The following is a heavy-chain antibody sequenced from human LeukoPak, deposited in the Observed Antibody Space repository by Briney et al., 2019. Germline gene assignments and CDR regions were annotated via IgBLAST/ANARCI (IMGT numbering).Heavy chain of an antibody. V-gene: IGHV3-23*01. CDR3: AKDGVSGYDWHYFDY. Sequence: GGSLRLSCAASGFTFSSYAMSWVRQAPGKGLEWVSAISGSGGSTYYADSVKGRFTISRDNSKNTLYLQMNSLRAEDTAVCYWAKDGVSGYDWHYFDYWGEGTLVTVSS. J-gene: IGHJ4*02. CDR2: ISGSGGST. CDR1: GFTFSSYA. D-gene: IGHD5-12*01.